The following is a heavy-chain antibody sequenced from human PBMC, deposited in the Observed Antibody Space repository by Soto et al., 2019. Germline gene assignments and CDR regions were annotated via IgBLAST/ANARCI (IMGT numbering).Heavy chain of an antibody. CDR3: ARDAYYDFWRGPWERARYGMDV. Sequence: QVQLVQSGAEVKKPGASVKVSCKASGYTFTSYDINWVRQATGQGLAWMGWMNPNSGNTGYAQKFQGRVTMTRNTSISTADMELSSLRSEDTAVYYCARDAYYDFWRGPWERARYGMDVWGQGTTVTVSS. CDR2: MNPNSGNT. J-gene: IGHJ6*02. V-gene: IGHV1-8*01. D-gene: IGHD3-3*01. CDR1: GYTFTSYD.